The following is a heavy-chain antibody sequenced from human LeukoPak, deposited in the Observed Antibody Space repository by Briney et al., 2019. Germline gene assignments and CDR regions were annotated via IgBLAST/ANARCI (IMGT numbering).Heavy chain of an antibody. CDR2: MNPKSGNT. CDR3: ARGNTMVRGVIITHSFDY. Sequence: ASVKVSCKASGYTFTSYDINWVRQATGQGLEWMGWMNPKSGNTGYAQKFQGRVTMTRNTSISTAYMELSSLRSEDTAVYYCARGNTMVRGVIITHSFDYWGQGTLVTVSS. V-gene: IGHV1-8*01. CDR1: GYTFTSYD. D-gene: IGHD3-10*01. J-gene: IGHJ4*02.